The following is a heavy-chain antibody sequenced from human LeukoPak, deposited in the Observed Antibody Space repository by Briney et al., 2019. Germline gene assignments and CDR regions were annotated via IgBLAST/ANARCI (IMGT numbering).Heavy chain of an antibody. J-gene: IGHJ4*02. V-gene: IGHV3-21*01. CDR1: GFTFSSYS. CDR3: ARDRGTYYDFWSGYTKNSEFDY. Sequence: GGSLRLSCAASGFTFSSYSMNWVRQAPGKGLEWVSSISSSSSYIYYADSVKGRFTISRDNAKNSLYLQMNSLRAEDTAVYYRARDRGTYYDFWSGYTKNSEFDYWGQGTLVTVSS. CDR2: ISSSSSYI. D-gene: IGHD3-3*01.